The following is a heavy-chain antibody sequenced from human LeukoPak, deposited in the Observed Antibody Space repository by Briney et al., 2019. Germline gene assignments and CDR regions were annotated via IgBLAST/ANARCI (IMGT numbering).Heavy chain of an antibody. Sequence: ASVKVSCKASGYTFTKYGISWVRQAPGQGLEWMGWISAKNGNTNYAQKFQGRVTMTTDTSTTTAYMELRSLRSDDTAVYYCASHNIGYCSGGSCYSLEPWGQGTLVTVSS. CDR2: ISAKNGNT. D-gene: IGHD2-15*01. V-gene: IGHV1-18*01. J-gene: IGHJ5*02. CDR3: ASHNIGYCSGGSCYSLEP. CDR1: GYTFTKYG.